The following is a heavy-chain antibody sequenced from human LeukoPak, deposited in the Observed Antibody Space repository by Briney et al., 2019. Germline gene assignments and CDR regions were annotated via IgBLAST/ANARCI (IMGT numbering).Heavy chain of an antibody. J-gene: IGHJ4*02. Sequence: GGSLRLSCAASGFTFNTYGMSWVRQAPGKGLEWVSAISGSGGSTYYADSVKGRFTISRDNSKNTLYLQMNSLRAEDTAVYYCAKDVRGVILSPFDYWGQGTLVTVSS. D-gene: IGHD3-10*02. V-gene: IGHV3-23*01. CDR2: ISGSGGST. CDR1: GFTFNTYG. CDR3: AKDVRGVILSPFDY.